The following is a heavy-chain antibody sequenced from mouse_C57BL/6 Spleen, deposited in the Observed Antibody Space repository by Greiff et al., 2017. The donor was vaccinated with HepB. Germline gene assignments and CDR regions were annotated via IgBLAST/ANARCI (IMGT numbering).Heavy chain of an antibody. V-gene: IGHV3-1*01. CDR2: ISYSGST. CDR1: GYSITSGYD. J-gene: IGHJ4*01. D-gene: IGHD2-1*01. CDR3: ATAFYSSRGYAMDY. Sequence: EVQLQESGPGMVKPSQSLSLTCTVTGYSITSGYDWHWIRHFPGNKLEWMGYISYSGSTNYNPSLKSRISITHDTSKNHFFLKLNSVTTEDTATYYCATAFYSSRGYAMDYWGQGTSVTVSS.